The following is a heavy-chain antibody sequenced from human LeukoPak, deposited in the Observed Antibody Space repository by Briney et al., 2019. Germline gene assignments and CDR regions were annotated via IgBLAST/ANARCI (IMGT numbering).Heavy chain of an antibody. V-gene: IGHV3-48*03. CDR2: ISDSTV. Sequence: GGSLRLSCEASGFIFSSYEMNWVRQAPGKGLEWVSYISDSTVYYVDSVKGRFTISRDNARNSLYLQMNSLRAEDTAVYYCAREGRGGSYLDYWGQGTLAIVSS. CDR3: AREGRGGSYLDY. J-gene: IGHJ4*02. CDR1: GFIFSSYE. D-gene: IGHD1-26*01.